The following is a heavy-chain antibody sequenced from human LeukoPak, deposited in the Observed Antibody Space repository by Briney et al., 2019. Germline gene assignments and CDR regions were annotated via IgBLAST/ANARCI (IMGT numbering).Heavy chain of an antibody. CDR2: IYYSGST. V-gene: IGHV4-59*01. Sequence: GSLRLSCADSGFTFSSDWMIWIRQPPGKGLEWIGYIYYSGSTNYNPSLKSRVTISVDTSKNQFSLKLSSVTAADTAVYYCASGQHAFDIWGQGTMVTVSS. J-gene: IGHJ3*02. CDR1: GFTFSSDW. CDR3: ASGQHAFDI.